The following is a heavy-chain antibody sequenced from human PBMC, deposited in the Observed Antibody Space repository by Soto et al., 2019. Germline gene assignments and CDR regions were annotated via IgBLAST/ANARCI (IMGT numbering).Heavy chain of an antibody. J-gene: IGHJ6*02. CDR3: AKNEGNQPGYYYYYGMDV. Sequence: HPGGSLRLSCAASGFTFSSYGMHWVRQAPGKGLEWVAVISYDGSNKYYADSVKGRFTISRDNSKNTLYLQMNSLRAEDTAVYYCAKNEGNQPGYYYYYGMDVWGQGTTVTVSS. V-gene: IGHV3-30*18. CDR2: ISYDGSNK. CDR1: GFTFSSYG.